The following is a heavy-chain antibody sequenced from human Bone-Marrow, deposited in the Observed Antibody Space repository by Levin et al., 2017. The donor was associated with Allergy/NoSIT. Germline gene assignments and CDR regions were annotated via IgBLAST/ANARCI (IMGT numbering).Heavy chain of an antibody. CDR2: ISSGSRTI. J-gene: IGHJ2*01. CDR1: GIKISDYS. V-gene: IGHV3-48*04. CDR3: ARDMTGDYCESNWYFEL. Sequence: PGGSLRLSCTVSGIKISDYSMNWVRWAPGKGLEWVSYISSGSRTIDYADSVKGRFTISREDAKNSLYLQMDSLGVEDTSVYYCARDMTGDYCESNWYFELWGRGTLVTVSS. D-gene: IGHD4-17*01.